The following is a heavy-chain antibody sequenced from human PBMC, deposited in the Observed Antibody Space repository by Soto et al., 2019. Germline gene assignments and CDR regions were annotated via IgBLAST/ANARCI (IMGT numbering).Heavy chain of an antibody. V-gene: IGHV4-34*01. CDR3: ERGRGEFDA. Sequence: SETLSLTCAVYGASLSDNYCNWLRQPPGKGLEWIGEINHSGNTNYNPSLGSRVTISIDTSKNQLSLNLRSVSAADTAVYYCERGRGEFDAWGQGTPVTVSS. CDR1: GASLSDNY. D-gene: IGHD2-21*01. J-gene: IGHJ5*02. CDR2: INHSGNT.